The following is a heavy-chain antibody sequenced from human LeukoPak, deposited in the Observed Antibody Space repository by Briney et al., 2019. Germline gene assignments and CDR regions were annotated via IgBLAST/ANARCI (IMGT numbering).Heavy chain of an antibody. D-gene: IGHD3-22*01. V-gene: IGHV4-59*08. J-gene: IGHJ6*02. CDR2: IYYSGST. CDR1: GGSISSYY. CDR3: AKGEMYYYDSSGFIRPYYYGMDV. Sequence: SETLSLTCTVSGGSISSYYWSWIRQPPGKGLEWIGYIYYSGSTNYNPSLKSRVTISVDTSKNQFSLKLSSVTAADTAVYYCAKGEMYYYDSSGFIRPYYYGMDVWGQGTTVTVSS.